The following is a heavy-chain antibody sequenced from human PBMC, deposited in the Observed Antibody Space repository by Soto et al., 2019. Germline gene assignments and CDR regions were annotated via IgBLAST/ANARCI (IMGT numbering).Heavy chain of an antibody. CDR2: IYHSGST. J-gene: IGHJ6*02. V-gene: IGHV4-4*02. CDR1: GGSISSSNW. D-gene: IGHD5-12*01. CDR3: ARGLMVATPSDYYYYYGMDV. Sequence: QVQLQESGPGLVKPSGTLSLTCAVSGGSISSSNWWSWVRQPPGKGLEWIGEIYHSGSTNYNPSLKSRVTISVDKSKNQFSLKLSSVTAADTAVYYCARGLMVATPSDYYYYYGMDVWGQGTTVTVSS.